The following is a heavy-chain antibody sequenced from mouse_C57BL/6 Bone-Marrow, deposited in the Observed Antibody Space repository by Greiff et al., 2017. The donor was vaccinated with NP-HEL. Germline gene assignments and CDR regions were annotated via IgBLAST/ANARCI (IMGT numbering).Heavy chain of an antibody. CDR2: ISYDGSN. J-gene: IGHJ4*01. CDR1: GYSITSGYY. CDR3: AREGLRRGYAMDY. D-gene: IGHD2-4*01. V-gene: IGHV3-6*01. Sequence: ESGPGLVKPSQSLSLTCSVTGYSITSGYYWNWIRQFPGNKLEWMGYISYDGSNNYNPSLKNRISITRDTSKNQFFLKLNSVTTEDTATYYCAREGLRRGYAMDYWGQGTSVTVSS.